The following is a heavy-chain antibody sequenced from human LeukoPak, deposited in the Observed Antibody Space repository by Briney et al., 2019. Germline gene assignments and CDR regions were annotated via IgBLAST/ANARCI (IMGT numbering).Heavy chain of an antibody. CDR1: GFTFSGYA. D-gene: IGHD3-10*01. CDR2: ISASAGTT. Sequence: PGGSLRLSCAASGFTFSGYAMSWVRQARGKGLEWVSSISASAGTTYYADSVKGRFTISRDNSKNTLYLQMNSLRAEDTAVYYCAKAQPLHRSGPFDYWGQGTLVTVSS. J-gene: IGHJ4*02. V-gene: IGHV3-23*01. CDR3: AKAQPLHRSGPFDY.